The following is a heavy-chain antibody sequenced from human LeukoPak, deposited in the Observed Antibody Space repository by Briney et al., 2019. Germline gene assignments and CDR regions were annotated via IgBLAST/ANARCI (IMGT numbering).Heavy chain of an antibody. CDR1: GFIFSTDE. Sequence: PGGSLRLSCAASGFIFSTDEMDWFRQAPGKGLEWVSYISTSGTTIHYADSVKGRFTISRDNPKNSLHLQMNSLRAEDTAVYYCARGGSVSYYFDYWGQGTLVTVSS. CDR2: ISTSGTTI. V-gene: IGHV3-48*03. J-gene: IGHJ4*02. CDR3: ARGGSVSYYFDY. D-gene: IGHD1-26*01.